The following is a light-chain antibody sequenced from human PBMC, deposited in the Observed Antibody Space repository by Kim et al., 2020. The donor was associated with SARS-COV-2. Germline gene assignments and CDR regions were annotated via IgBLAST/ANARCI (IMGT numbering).Light chain of an antibody. CDR2: GKN. CDR3: NSRDSSDYVI. Sequence: SSELTQDPAVSVALGQTVRITCQGDSLRSYYATWYQQKPGQAPILVIYGKNNRPSGIPDRFSGSSSGNTASLTITGTQAGDEADYYCNSRDSSDYVIFGGGTQLTVL. V-gene: IGLV3-19*01. CDR1: SLRSYY. J-gene: IGLJ2*01.